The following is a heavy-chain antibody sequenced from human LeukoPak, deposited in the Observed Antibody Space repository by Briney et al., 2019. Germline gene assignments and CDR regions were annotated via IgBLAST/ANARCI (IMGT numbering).Heavy chain of an antibody. CDR2: ISAYNGNT. J-gene: IGHJ4*02. D-gene: IGHD6-19*01. V-gene: IGHV1-18*01. CDR3: ARDLRIAVAGPFDY. CDR1: GYTFTSYG. Sequence: ASVKVSCKASGYTFTSYGISGVGQAPGQGREGMGWISAYNGNTNYAQKLQGRVTMTTDTSTSTAYMELRSLRSDDTAVYYCARDLRIAVAGPFDYWGQGTLVTVSS.